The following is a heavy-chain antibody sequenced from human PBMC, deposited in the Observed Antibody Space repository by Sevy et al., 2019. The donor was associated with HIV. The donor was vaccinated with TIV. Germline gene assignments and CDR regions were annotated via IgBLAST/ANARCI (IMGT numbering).Heavy chain of an antibody. CDR2: ISSSSYI. D-gene: IGHD2-15*01. V-gene: IGHV3-21*01. J-gene: IGHJ4*02. CDR1: GFTFSSYS. CDR3: ARGDIVVVVAVPPFDY. Sequence: GGSLRLSCAASGFTFSSYSMNWVRQAPGKGLEWVSSISSSSYIYYADSVKGRFTISRDNAKNSLYLQMNSLRAEDTAVYYCARGDIVVVVAVPPFDYWGQGTLVTVSS.